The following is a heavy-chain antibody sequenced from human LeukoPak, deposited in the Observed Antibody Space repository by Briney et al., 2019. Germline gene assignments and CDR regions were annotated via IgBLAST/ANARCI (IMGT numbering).Heavy chain of an antibody. D-gene: IGHD6-6*01. CDR2: ITASGDST. V-gene: IGHV3-23*01. J-gene: IGHJ5*02. Sequence: GGSLRLSCAGSGFPFSSYPISWVRQPPGKGLEWVSAITASGDSTYSADSVKGRFTISRDNAKNTLYLQMNSLRAEDTAVYYCARDRPHNWFDPWGQGTLVTVSS. CDR3: ARDRPHNWFDP. CDR1: GFPFSSYP.